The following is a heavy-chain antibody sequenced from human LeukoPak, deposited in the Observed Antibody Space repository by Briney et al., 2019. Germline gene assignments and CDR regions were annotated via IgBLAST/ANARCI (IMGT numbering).Heavy chain of an antibody. D-gene: IGHD4-17*01. V-gene: IGHV3-23*01. CDR1: GLAFSSHA. CDR3: ATRPASEMYFGVLDY. J-gene: IGHJ4*02. Sequence: PGGSLRLSCEGSGLAFSSHAMTWVRQAPGKGLEWVAGITDNGGTTYHAESVKGRFTISRDNSKNTLYLQMNSLRVEDTAVYYCATRPASEMYFGVLDYWGQGTLVTVSS. CDR2: ITDNGGTT.